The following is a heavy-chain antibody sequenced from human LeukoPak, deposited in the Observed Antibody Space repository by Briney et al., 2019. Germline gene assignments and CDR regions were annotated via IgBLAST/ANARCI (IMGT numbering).Heavy chain of an antibody. CDR3: ARDPGILVRGSRRGYDGNYYHMDV. J-gene: IGHJ6*03. CDR1: GYTFTSYD. D-gene: IGHD3-10*01. V-gene: IGHV1-8*01. CDR2: MSPNSGNT. Sequence: ASVKVSCKASGYTFTSYDINWVRQATGQGLEWMGWMSPNSGNTGYAQNFQGRVTMTRNTSISTAYMELSSLRSEDTAVYYCARDPGILVRGSRRGYDGNYYHMDVWGKGTMVTITS.